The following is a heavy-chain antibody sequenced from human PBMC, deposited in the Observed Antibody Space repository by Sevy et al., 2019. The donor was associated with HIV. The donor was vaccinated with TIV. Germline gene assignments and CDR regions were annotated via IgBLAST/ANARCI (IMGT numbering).Heavy chain of an antibody. Sequence: ASVQVSCKASGYTFTSYYMHWVRQAPGQVLEWMGIINPSGGSTSYAQKFQGRVTMTRDTSTSTVYMELSSLRSEDTAVYYCARGGLTYDSSGYYYGYWGQGTLVTVSS. V-gene: IGHV1-46*01. CDR1: GYTFTSYY. CDR3: ARGGLTYDSSGYYYGY. CDR2: INPSGGST. D-gene: IGHD3-22*01. J-gene: IGHJ4*02.